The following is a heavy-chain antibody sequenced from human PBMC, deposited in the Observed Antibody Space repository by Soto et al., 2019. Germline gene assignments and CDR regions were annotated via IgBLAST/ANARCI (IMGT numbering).Heavy chain of an antibody. D-gene: IGHD3-16*02. J-gene: IGHJ6*02. CDR2: LNPKSGGT. CDR3: ARGEERRIYDYVWGSYRYYYYYGMDV. V-gene: IGHV1-2*04. CDR1: GCTFTGYY. Sequence: ASATVSCKASGCTFTGYYMPWVRQAPGQGKDWMLWLNPKSGGTKYPHQFQGWVTMTRDTSISTAYMELSRLRSDDTAVYYCARGEERRIYDYVWGSYRYYYYYGMDVWGQGTTVTVSS.